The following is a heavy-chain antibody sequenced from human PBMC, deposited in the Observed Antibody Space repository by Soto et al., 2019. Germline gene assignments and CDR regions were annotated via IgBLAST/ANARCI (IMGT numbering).Heavy chain of an antibody. Sequence: EVQLVESGGGLVKPGGSLRLSCAVSGFTFSPYSMNWVRQAPGKGLEWVSYISSSSGSKYYVDSVKGRFTISRDDAKNLLYLQMNSLSAEDTAVYYCARSGAFDIWGQGTMVTVSS. V-gene: IGHV3-21*01. CDR2: ISSSSGSK. J-gene: IGHJ3*02. CDR1: GFTFSPYS. CDR3: ARSGAFDI.